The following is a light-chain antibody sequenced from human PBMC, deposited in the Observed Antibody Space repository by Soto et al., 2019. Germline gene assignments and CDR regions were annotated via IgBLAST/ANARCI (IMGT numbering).Light chain of an antibody. CDR2: AAS. CDR3: QQSYSTQIT. J-gene: IGKJ5*01. CDR1: QSISSY. Sequence: DIQMTQSPSSLSASVGDRVTITCRASQSISSYLNWYQQKPGKAPKLLIYAASSLQSGVPSRFSGSGSGTDFTLTISSLQPEDFATYYCQQSYSTQITLGQGTRLEIK. V-gene: IGKV1-39*01.